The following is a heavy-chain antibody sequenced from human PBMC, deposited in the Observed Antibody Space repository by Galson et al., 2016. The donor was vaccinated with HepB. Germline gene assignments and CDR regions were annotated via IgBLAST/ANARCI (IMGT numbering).Heavy chain of an antibody. D-gene: IGHD3-10*01. CDR2: ISGSGNST. CDR3: AKMSLLSGGYFDY. V-gene: IGHV3-23*01. Sequence: SLRLSCAASGFTFSSYAMSWVRQAPGKGLEWVSAISGSGNSTYYADSVKGRFTISRDSSKNTLYLQVNSLRVEDTAVYYCAKMSLLSGGYFDYWGQGTLVTVSS. CDR1: GFTFSSYA. J-gene: IGHJ4*02.